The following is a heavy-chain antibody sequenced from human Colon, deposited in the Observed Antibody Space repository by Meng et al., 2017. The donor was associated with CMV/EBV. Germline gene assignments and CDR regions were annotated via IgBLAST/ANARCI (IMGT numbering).Heavy chain of an antibody. V-gene: IGHV4-39*07. Sequence: SETLSLTCTVSGASISSSSYHWGWIRQPPGQGLEWIATVYESGSTFYNPSLKSRVTISMDKSQNQFSLKMSSVTAADTAVYYCARDGDVNYGLFDYWGRGTLVTVSS. CDR3: ARDGDVNYGLFDY. J-gene: IGHJ4*02. CDR1: GASISSSSYH. CDR2: VYESGST. D-gene: IGHD4-11*01.